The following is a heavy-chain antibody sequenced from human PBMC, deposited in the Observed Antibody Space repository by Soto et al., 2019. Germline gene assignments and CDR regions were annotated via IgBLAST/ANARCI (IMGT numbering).Heavy chain of an antibody. V-gene: IGHV1-46*01. J-gene: IGHJ4*02. CDR3: ARDRVGGTTYRNLVTKSSLGY. CDR2: INPNDGRT. D-gene: IGHD1-1*01. CDR1: GYTFTSYY. Sequence: QVQLVQSGAEVKQPGASVKVSCEASGYTFTSYYMHLVRQAPGQGLEWMGIINPNDGRTTYPQKSRRRVRMTRDTSTRTVYMELRSLMCDATSIYYSARDRVGGTTYRNLVTKSSLGYWGQGTLVAVSS.